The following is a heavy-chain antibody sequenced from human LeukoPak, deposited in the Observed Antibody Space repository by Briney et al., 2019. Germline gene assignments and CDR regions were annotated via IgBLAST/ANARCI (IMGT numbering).Heavy chain of an antibody. Sequence: SSETLSLTCTVSGASISSSIYYWAWIRQPPGKGLEWIGTLYYGGPTYYNPSLKSRVTISVDTSKNQISLKLISVSAADTAVYYCARHSGSATYYNGFDVWGQGTLVTVSS. CDR3: ARHSGSATYYNGFDV. V-gene: IGHV4-39*01. CDR2: LYYGGPT. CDR1: GASISSSIYY. J-gene: IGHJ4*02. D-gene: IGHD3-10*01.